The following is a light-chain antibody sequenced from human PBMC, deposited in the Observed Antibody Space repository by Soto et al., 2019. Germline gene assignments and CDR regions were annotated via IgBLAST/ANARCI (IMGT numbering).Light chain of an antibody. V-gene: IGKV1-27*01. CDR3: QQSYSTPIT. Sequence: DIQMTQSPSSLSASFGDRVTITCRASQGINNFLAWYQQRPGKVPKLLIFGASTLQSGVSSRFSGSGSGTDFTLTISSLQTEDFATYYCQQSYSTPITFGQGTRLEIK. CDR1: QGINNF. CDR2: GAS. J-gene: IGKJ5*01.